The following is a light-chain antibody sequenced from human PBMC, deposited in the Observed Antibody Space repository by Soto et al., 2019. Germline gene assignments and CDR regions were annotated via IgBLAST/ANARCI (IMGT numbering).Light chain of an antibody. Sequence: DIVMTQSPLSLPVTPGEPASISCRSSQSLLHSNGYNYLDWYLQKPGQSPQILIYLGSHRASGVPDRFRGSGSGTDFTLKISRVEAEDVGVYYCMQALQTPTFGGGTSVEIK. V-gene: IGKV2-28*01. CDR3: MQALQTPT. J-gene: IGKJ4*01. CDR1: QSLLHSNGYNY. CDR2: LGS.